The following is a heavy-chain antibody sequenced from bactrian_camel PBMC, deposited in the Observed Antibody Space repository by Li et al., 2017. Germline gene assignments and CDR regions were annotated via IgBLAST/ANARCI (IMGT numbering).Heavy chain of an antibody. CDR2: ISAGGGGGT. V-gene: IGHV3S42*01. J-gene: IGHJ6*01. Sequence: DVQLVESGGGLVQPGGSLRLSCAASGFTFSRYAMSWVRQAPGKGLEWVSGISAGGGGGTNYADSVKGRFTISRDNAKNTLYLQLNSLKTEDTAMYYCANGDTYGGADFAYWGQGTQVTVS. CDR1: GFTFSRYA. CDR3: ANGDTYGGADFAY. D-gene: IGHD6*01.